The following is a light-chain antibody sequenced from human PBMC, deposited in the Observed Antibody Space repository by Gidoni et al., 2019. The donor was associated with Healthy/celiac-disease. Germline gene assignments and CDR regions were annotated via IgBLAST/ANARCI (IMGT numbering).Light chain of an antibody. V-gene: IGKV1-5*03. CDR2: KAS. Sequence: DIQMTQSPSTLSASVGDRVTITCRDSQSISSWLAWYQQKPGKAPKLLIYKASSLESGVPSRFSGSGSGTEVTLTISSLQPDDFATYYCQQYNSYPHTFGQGTKLEIK. CDR3: QQYNSYPHT. J-gene: IGKJ2*01. CDR1: QSISSW.